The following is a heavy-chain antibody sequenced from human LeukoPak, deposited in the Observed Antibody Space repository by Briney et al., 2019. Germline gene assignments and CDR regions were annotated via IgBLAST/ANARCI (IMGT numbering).Heavy chain of an antibody. CDR1: GYTFTGYY. J-gene: IGHJ4*02. V-gene: IGHV1-2*02. Sequence: GASVKVSCKASGYTFTGYYLNWVRQAPGQGLEWMGWINPNTGATNYAQKFQGRITMTRDTSISTVYMELSRLRSDGTAVYYCARDQTGDGFDCCGQGTLVTVSS. D-gene: IGHD5-24*01. CDR3: ARDQTGDGFDC. CDR2: INPNTGAT.